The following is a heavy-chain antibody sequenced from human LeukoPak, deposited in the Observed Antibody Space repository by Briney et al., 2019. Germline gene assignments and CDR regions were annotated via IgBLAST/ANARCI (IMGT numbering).Heavy chain of an antibody. CDR2: ISNSGSTI. CDR3: ARRYSSGWSYYSYYGMDV. D-gene: IGHD6-19*01. V-gene: IGHV3-48*03. J-gene: IGHJ6*02. Sequence: GGSLRLSCAASGFTFSSYEMNWVRQAPGKGLEWVSYISNSGSTIYYADSVKGRFTISRDNAKNSLYLQMNSLRAEDTAVYYCARRYSSGWSYYSYYGMDVWGQGTTVTVSS. CDR1: GFTFSSYE.